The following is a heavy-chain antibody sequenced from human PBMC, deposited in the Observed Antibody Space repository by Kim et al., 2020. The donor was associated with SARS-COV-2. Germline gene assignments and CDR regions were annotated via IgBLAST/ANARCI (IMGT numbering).Heavy chain of an antibody. V-gene: IGHV1-3*01. D-gene: IGHD5-12*01. CDR3: ERDTYGYKWYFDL. J-gene: IGHJ2*01. Sequence: KYSTICQGRVTFDRDTSASIAYMELSSLRSEDTAVYYCERDTYGYKWYFDLWGRGTLVTVSS.